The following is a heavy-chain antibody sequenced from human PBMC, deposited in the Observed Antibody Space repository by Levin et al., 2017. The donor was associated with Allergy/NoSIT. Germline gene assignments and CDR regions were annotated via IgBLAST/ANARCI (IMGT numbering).Heavy chain of an antibody. CDR3: ARFDLSSIAAAGDC. V-gene: IGHV1-2*06. J-gene: IGHJ4*02. CDR2: INPNSGGT. CDR1: GYTFTGYY. D-gene: IGHD6-13*01. Sequence: GESLKISCKASGYTFTGYYMHWVRQAPGQGLEWMGRINPNSGGTNYAQKFQGRVTMTRDTSISTAYMELSRLRSDDTAVYYCARFDLSSIAAAGDCWGQGTLVTVSS.